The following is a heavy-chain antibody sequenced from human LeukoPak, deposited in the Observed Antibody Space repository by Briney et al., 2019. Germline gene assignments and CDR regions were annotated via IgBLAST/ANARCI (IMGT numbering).Heavy chain of an antibody. Sequence: PSETLSLTCTVSGGSISDSSYYWGWIRQPPGKGLEWIGSIYYRGSTYYNPSLKSRVTISVDTSKNQFSLKLSSVTAADTAVYYCTRHGYSGSYSRPDYWGQGTLVTVSS. CDR2: IYYRGST. J-gene: IGHJ4*02. CDR1: GGSISDSSYY. V-gene: IGHV4-39*01. D-gene: IGHD1-26*01. CDR3: TRHGYSGSYSRPDY.